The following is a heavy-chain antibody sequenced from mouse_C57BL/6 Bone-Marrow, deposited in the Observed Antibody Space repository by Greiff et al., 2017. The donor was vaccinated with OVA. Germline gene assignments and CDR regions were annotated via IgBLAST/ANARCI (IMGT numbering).Heavy chain of an antibody. CDR3: ARGPLTTVGSFDY. V-gene: IGHV1-55*01. CDR1: GYTFTSYW. D-gene: IGHD1-1*01. Sequence: QVQLQQPGAELVKPGASVKMSCKASGYTFTSYWITWVKQRPGQGLEWIGDIYPGSGSTNYNEKFKSKATLTVDTSSSTAYMQLSSLTSEDSAVYYCARGPLTTVGSFDYWGQGTTLTVSS. CDR2: IYPGSGST. J-gene: IGHJ2*01.